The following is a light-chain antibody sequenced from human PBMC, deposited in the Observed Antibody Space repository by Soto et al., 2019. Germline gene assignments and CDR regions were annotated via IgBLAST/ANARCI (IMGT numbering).Light chain of an antibody. CDR1: QSVSSN. V-gene: IGKV3-15*01. J-gene: IGKJ1*01. CDR2: GAY. Sequence: EIVLTQSPATLSLSPGERATLSCRASQSVSSNLAWYQQKPGQAHRLLIYGAYTRAAGIPARFSGSGSGTEFTLTISSLQSEDFAVYYCQQYNNWPWTVGQGTKVDIK. CDR3: QQYNNWPWT.